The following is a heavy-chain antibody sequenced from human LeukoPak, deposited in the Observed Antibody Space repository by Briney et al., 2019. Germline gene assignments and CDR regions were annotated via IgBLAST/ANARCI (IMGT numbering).Heavy chain of an antibody. CDR3: ARGLWFRESRPFDY. J-gene: IGHJ4*02. V-gene: IGHV4-34*01. CDR2: INHSGST. CDR1: GGSFSGYY. Sequence: PSETLSLTCAVYGGSFSGYYWSWIRQPPGKGLEWIGEINHSGSTNYNPSLKSRVTISVDTSKNQFSLKLSSVTAADTAAYYCARGLWFRESRPFDYWGQGTLVTVSS. D-gene: IGHD3-10*01.